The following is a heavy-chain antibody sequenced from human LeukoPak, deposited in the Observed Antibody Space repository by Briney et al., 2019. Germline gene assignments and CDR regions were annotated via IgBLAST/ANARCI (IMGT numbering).Heavy chain of an antibody. D-gene: IGHD3-22*01. J-gene: IGHJ4*02. CDR2: IYYSGRT. CDR1: GGSISSSSYY. Sequence: SETLALTCTVSGGSISSSSYYWSWVRQPPGKGLEWIGSIYYSGRTNYNPSLKSRVTVSVDTSKNQLSLKLTSVTAADTAVYYCARPPHYYDNSGYYDAYWGQGTLVTVSS. V-gene: IGHV4-39*01. CDR3: ARPPHYYDNSGYYDAY.